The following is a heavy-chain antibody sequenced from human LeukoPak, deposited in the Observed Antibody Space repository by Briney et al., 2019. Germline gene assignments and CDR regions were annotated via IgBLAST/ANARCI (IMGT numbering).Heavy chain of an antibody. CDR3: ARGLREYSDDDFPIPGY. CDR2: MNPNSGDT. J-gene: IGHJ4*02. Sequence: ASVTVSRKSSGYTFTSYDITWVRQATGQGLAWMGWMNPNSGDTGYAQKFQGRVTMTRDTSISTAYMELSSLRSEDTAVYYCARGLREYSDDDFPIPGYWGQGTLVTVSS. CDR1: GYTFTSYD. V-gene: IGHV1-8*01. D-gene: IGHD5-12*01.